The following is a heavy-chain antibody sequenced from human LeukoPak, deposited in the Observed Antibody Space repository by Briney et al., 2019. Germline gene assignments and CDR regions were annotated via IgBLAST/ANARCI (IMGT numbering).Heavy chain of an antibody. CDR3: ARHHCSSTTCPFDY. D-gene: IGHD2-2*01. J-gene: IGHJ4*02. V-gene: IGHV5-51*01. CDR2: IYPGDSDT. CDR1: GYTFTGYW. Sequence: GEPLKISCKGSGYTFTGYWIGWVRQMPGKGLEWMGIIYPGDSDTRYSPSFQGQVTISADKSISAAYLQWSSLKASDTAIYYCARHHCSSTTCPFDYWGQGTLVTVSS.